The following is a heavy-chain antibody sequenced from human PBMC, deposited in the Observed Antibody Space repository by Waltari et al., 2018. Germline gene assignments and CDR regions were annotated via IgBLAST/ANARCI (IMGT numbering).Heavy chain of an antibody. Sequence: EVQLVESGGGLVQPGGSLRLSCAAAGFTFSSYSMNWVRQAPGKGLDWVSYISSSSSTIYYADSVKGRFTISRDNAKNSLYLQMNSLRAEDTAVYYCARDYGDYVFDYWGQGTLVTVSS. J-gene: IGHJ4*02. V-gene: IGHV3-48*01. CDR2: ISSSSSTI. CDR3: ARDYGDYVFDY. CDR1: GFTFSSYS. D-gene: IGHD4-17*01.